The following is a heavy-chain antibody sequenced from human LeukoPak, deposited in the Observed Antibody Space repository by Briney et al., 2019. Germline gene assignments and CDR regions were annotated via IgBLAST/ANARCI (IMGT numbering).Heavy chain of an antibody. J-gene: IGHJ6*02. CDR2: INSNGGNT. V-gene: IGHV3-64*01. Sequence: GGSLRLSCAASGFSFSTYPMHWVRRAPGKGLEFVSSINSNGGNTYYANSVKGRFTISRDNSKSTLYLQMGSLRAEDMAIYYCAREVYGMDVWGRGTTVTVSS. CDR1: GFSFSTYP. CDR3: AREVYGMDV.